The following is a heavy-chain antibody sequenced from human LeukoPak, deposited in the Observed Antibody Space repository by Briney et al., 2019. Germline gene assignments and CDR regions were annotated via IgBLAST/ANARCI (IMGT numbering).Heavy chain of an antibody. V-gene: IGHV4-34*01. CDR1: GGSFSGYY. Sequence: SETLSLTCAVYGGSFSGYYWSWIRQPPGKGLEWIGEINHSGSTNYNPSLKSRVTISVDTSKNQFSLKLSSVTAADTAVYYCARQGVYSGSWHRYNWFDPWGQGTLVTVSS. CDR3: ARQGVYSGSWHRYNWFDP. J-gene: IGHJ5*02. CDR2: INHSGST. D-gene: IGHD6-13*01.